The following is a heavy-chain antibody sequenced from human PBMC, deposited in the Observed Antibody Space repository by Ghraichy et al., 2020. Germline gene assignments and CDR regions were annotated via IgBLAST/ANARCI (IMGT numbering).Heavy chain of an antibody. Sequence: GGSLRLSCAASVFTVSSNYMSWVRQAPGKGLEWVSVIYSGSNTQYADSVKGRFTISRDNSKNTVYLQMNSLRVEDTAVYYCARDREGYSYGCNWGQGTLVIVSS. CDR3: ARDREGYSYGCN. CDR1: VFTVSSNY. CDR2: IYSGSNT. V-gene: IGHV3-53*01. D-gene: IGHD5-18*01. J-gene: IGHJ4*02.